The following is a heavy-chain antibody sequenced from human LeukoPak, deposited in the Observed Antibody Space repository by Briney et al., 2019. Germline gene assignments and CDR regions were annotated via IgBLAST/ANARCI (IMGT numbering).Heavy chain of an antibody. V-gene: IGHV4-34*01. CDR3: ARGFDMGYSSSSGWGY. CDR1: GGSFSGYY. J-gene: IGHJ4*02. D-gene: IGHD6-6*01. Sequence: SETLSLTCAVYGGSFSGYYWSWIRQPPGKGLEWIWEINHSGSANYNASLKSRVTISVDTSKKQFSLKMSSVTAADTAVYYCARGFDMGYSSSSGWGYWGQGTLVTVSS. CDR2: INHSGSA.